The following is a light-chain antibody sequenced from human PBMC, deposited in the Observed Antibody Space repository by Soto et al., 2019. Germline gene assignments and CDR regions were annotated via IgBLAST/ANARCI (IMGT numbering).Light chain of an antibody. V-gene: IGKV1-12*01. Sequence: DIQMTHSPSSLSASVVDRVTITFLASRRFRNSLAWYQQKPGKAPKLLIYDASSLESGVPSRFSGSGSGTIFTLTINNLQPEDFASYFCQKANSFPLTFGGGTKVDIK. J-gene: IGKJ4*01. CDR3: QKANSFPLT. CDR2: DAS. CDR1: RRFRNS.